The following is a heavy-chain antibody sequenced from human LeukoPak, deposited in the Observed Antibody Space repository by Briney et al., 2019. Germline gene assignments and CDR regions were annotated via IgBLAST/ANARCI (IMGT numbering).Heavy chain of an antibody. D-gene: IGHD3-22*01. CDR2: INHSGST. V-gene: IGHV4-34*01. Sequence: SETLSLTCAVYGGSFSGYYWSWIRQPPGKGLEWIGEINHSGSTNYNPSLKSRVTIPVDTSKNQFSLKLSSVAAADTAVYYCARGRNYYDSSGYYYWGQGTLVTVSS. CDR3: ARGRNYYDSSGYYY. CDR1: GGSFSGYY. J-gene: IGHJ4*02.